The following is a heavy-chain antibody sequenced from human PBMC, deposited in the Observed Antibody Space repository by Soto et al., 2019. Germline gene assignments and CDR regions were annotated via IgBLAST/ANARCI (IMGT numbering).Heavy chain of an antibody. CDR3: ARAPAYCTNGVCYTYYYYGMDV. V-gene: IGHV4-4*02. Sequence: PSETLSLTSAVAGGSISSSHWWSWVRQPPGKGLEWIGEIYHSGSTNYNPSLKSRVTISVDKSKNQFSLKLSSVTAADTAVYYCARAPAYCTNGVCYTYYYYGMDVWGKGTTVTVS. CDR2: IYHSGST. D-gene: IGHD2-8*01. CDR1: GGSISSSHW. J-gene: IGHJ6*04.